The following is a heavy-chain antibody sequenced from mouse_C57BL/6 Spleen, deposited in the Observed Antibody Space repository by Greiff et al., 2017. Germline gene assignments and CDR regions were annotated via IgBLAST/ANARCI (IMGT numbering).Heavy chain of an antibody. Sequence: QVQLQQSGAELARPGASVKLSCKASGYTFTSYGISWVKQRTGQGLEWIGEIYPRSGNTYYNEKFKGKATLTADKSSSTAYMELRSLTSEDSAVYFCAKIYYDYDKEGFDYWGQGTTLTVSS. J-gene: IGHJ2*01. CDR3: AKIYYDYDKEGFDY. D-gene: IGHD2-4*01. CDR2: IYPRSGNT. CDR1: GYTFTSYG. V-gene: IGHV1-81*01.